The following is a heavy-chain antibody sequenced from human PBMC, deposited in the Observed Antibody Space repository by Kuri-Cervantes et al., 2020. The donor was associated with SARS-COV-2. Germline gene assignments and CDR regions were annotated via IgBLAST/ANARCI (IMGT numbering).Heavy chain of an antibody. CDR1: GFTFSAYA. CDR2: ISSSSSYS. Sequence: GESLKISCAASGFTFSAYAMSWVRQAPGRGLEWASYISSSSSYSYYADSVKGRFTIPRDNAKNSLYLQMNSLRAEDTAVYYCARHYGSGSYSFMHVWGKGTPVTVSS. J-gene: IGHJ6*03. CDR3: ARHYGSGSYSFMHV. V-gene: IGHV3-11*06. D-gene: IGHD3-10*01.